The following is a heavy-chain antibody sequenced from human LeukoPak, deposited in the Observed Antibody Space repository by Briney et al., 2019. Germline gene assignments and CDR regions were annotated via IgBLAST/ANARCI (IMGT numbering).Heavy chain of an antibody. J-gene: IGHJ4*02. D-gene: IGHD6-13*01. V-gene: IGHV4-59*08. CDR2: IYYSGST. CDR1: GGSISSYY. CDR3: ARAHSTSWYFDY. Sequence: SETLSLTCTVSGGSISSYYWSWIRQPPGKGLEWIGYIYYSGSTNYNPSLKSRVTISVDTSKNLFSLKLSSVTAADTAVYYCARAHSTSWYFDYWGQGTLVTVSS.